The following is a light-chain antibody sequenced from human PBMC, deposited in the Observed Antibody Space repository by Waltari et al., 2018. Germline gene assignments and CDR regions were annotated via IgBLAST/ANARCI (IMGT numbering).Light chain of an antibody. Sequence: ESVLTQSPGTLSLSPGERATLSCRASQSISSYLAWYQQKPGQAPRLLIYGGSSRATGIPDRFSGSGSGTDFTLTISRPEPEDFAVYYCQQYGSSPLSFGGGTKVEIK. CDR1: QSISSY. J-gene: IGKJ4*01. V-gene: IGKV3-20*01. CDR2: GGS. CDR3: QQYGSSPLS.